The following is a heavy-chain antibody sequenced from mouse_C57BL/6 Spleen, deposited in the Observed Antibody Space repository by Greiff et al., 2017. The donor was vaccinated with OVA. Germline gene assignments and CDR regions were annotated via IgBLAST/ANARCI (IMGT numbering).Heavy chain of an antibody. D-gene: IGHD3-2*02. J-gene: IGHJ3*01. CDR2: IYPGDGDT. V-gene: IGHV1-80*01. Sequence: VKLMESGAELVKPGASVKISCKASGYAFSSYWMNWVKQRPGKGLEWIGQIYPGDGDTNYNGKFKGKATLTADKSSSTAYMQLSSLTSEDSAVYFCARRGSSGSFAYWGQGTLVTVSA. CDR1: GYAFSSYW. CDR3: ARRGSSGSFAY.